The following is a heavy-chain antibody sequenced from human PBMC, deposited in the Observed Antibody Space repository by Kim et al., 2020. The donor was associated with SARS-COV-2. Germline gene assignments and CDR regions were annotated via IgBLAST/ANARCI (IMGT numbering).Heavy chain of an antibody. V-gene: IGHV3-15*01. CDR2: IKSKTDGGTT. CDR1: GFTFSNAW. Sequence: GGSLRLSCAASGFTFSNAWMSWVRQAPGKGLEWVARIKSKTDGGTTDYAAPVKGRFTISRDDSKNTLYLHMNSLKTEDTAVYYCTTDWVPAQQLVLGYG. J-gene: IGHJ6*01. D-gene: IGHD6-13*01. CDR3: TTDWVPAQQLVLGYG.